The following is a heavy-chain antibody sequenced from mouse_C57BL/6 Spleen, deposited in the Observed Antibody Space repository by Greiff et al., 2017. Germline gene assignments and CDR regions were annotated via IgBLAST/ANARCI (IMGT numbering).Heavy chain of an antibody. Sequence: EVQLQPSGPELVKPGASVKISCKASGYTFTDYYMNWVKQSHGKSLEWIGDINPNNGGTSYNQKFKGKATLTVDKSSSTAYMELRSLTSEDSAVYYCARDWDYDWFAYWGQGTLVTVSA. J-gene: IGHJ3*01. D-gene: IGHD2-4*01. CDR1: GYTFTDYY. CDR3: ARDWDYDWFAY. CDR2: INPNNGGT. V-gene: IGHV1-26*01.